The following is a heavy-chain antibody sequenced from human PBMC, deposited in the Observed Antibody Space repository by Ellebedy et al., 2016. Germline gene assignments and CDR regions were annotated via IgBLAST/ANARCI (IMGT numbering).Heavy chain of an antibody. Sequence: SETLSLTCNVSGGSVSSAYWNWIRRPPGKGLEWIGYVFHTGTTNYSPSLKSRVTRSVDTSKSQFSLGLTSVTAADTAVYYCAKWNGDWNAFDVWGPGAMVTVSS. CDR3: AKWNGDWNAFDV. J-gene: IGHJ3*01. CDR2: VFHTGTT. D-gene: IGHD1-1*01. V-gene: IGHV4-59*02. CDR1: GGSVSSAY.